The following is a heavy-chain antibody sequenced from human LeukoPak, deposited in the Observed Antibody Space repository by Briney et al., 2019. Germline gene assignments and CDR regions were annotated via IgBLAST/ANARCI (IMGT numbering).Heavy chain of an antibody. Sequence: ASVKVSCKASGYTFTNYGISWVRQAPGQGLEWMGWISPYNSNTKYLQKFQGRVTMTTDTSTSTAYVEVRSLRSDDTAVYYCAREESIGSYQFLHDYWGQGTLVTVSS. D-gene: IGHD1-26*01. CDR1: GYTFTNYG. V-gene: IGHV1-18*01. CDR2: ISPYNSNT. CDR3: AREESIGSYQFLHDY. J-gene: IGHJ4*02.